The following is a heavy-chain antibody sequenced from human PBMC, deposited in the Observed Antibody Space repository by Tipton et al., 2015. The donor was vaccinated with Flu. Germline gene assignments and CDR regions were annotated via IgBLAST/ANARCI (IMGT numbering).Heavy chain of an antibody. CDR1: GGSLSSFY. D-gene: IGHD3-10*01. J-gene: IGHJ5*01. CDR2: IYTSGST. V-gene: IGHV4-4*07. CDR3: ARGSGSGTFVIFDF. Sequence: TLSLTCTVSGGSLSSFYWSWIRQPAGKGLEWIGRIYTSGSTKYNPSLKSRLTMPLDASKNQFSLTLNSVTAADTAVYYCARGSGSGTFVIFDFWGQGTLVTVSS.